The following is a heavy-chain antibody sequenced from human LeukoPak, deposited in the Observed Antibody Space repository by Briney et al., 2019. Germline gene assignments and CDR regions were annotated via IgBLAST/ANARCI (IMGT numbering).Heavy chain of an antibody. CDR2: INHSGST. CDR1: GGSFSGYY. D-gene: IGHD3-10*01. J-gene: IGHJ3*02. Sequence: SETLSLTCAVYGGSFSGYYWSWIRQPPGKGLEWIGEINHSGSTYYNPSLKSRVTISVDRSKNQFSLKLSSVTAADTAVYYCARQYGSGSFGAFDIWGQGTMVTVSS. CDR3: ARQYGSGSFGAFDI. V-gene: IGHV4-34*01.